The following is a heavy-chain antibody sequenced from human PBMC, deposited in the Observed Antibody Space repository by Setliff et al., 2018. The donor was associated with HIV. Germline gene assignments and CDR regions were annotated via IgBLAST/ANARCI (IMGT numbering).Heavy chain of an antibody. CDR2: IYYSGNT. Sequence: SETLSLTCTVSGGSITGYYWSWIRQPPGKGLEWIGWIYYSGNTRYSPSLKSRVTISLDTSKNRFSLQLTSVTAADTAVYYCARDRAGGTYPLDYWGQGTLVTVSS. D-gene: IGHD1-26*01. V-gene: IGHV4-59*01. J-gene: IGHJ4*02. CDR3: ARDRAGGTYPLDY. CDR1: GGSITGYY.